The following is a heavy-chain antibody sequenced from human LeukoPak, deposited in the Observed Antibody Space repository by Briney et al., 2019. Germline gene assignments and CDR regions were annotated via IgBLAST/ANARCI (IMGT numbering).Heavy chain of an antibody. CDR3: ARGRPHGNDY. D-gene: IGHD2-15*01. Sequence: QTGGSLRLSCAASGFTFSSYWMNWVRQAPGKGLVWVSRIASDGSSTTYADFVKGRFSISRDNAKNTLYLQMNSLRVEDTAVYYCARGRPHGNDYWGQGTLVTASS. V-gene: IGHV3-74*01. CDR2: IASDGSST. CDR1: GFTFSSYW. J-gene: IGHJ4*02.